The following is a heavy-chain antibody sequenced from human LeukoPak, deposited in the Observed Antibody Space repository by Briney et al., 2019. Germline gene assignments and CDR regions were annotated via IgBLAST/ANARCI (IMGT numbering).Heavy chain of an antibody. CDR3: ARPVHRTYYDILTGYYRTADAFDI. V-gene: IGHV3-64*01. J-gene: IGHJ3*02. Sequence: PGGSLRLSCAASGFTFSSYAMHWVRQAPGKGLEHVSAISSNGGNTHYANSVKGRFTISRDNSKNTLYLQMGSLRAEDTAVYYCARPVHRTYYDILTGYYRTADAFDIWGQGTMVTVSS. CDR1: GFTFSSYA. D-gene: IGHD3-9*01. CDR2: ISSNGGNT.